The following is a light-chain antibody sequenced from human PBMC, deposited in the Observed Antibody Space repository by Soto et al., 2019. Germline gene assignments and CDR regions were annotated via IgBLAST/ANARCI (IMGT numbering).Light chain of an antibody. CDR1: ENLNTN. J-gene: IGKJ1*01. CDR2: GAS. CDR3: QQYKNWPPWT. V-gene: IGKV3-15*01. Sequence: EIVMTQSPGTLSVSPGERATLSCRASENLNTNLAWYQQRPGQAPRLLIYGASTRATGVPARFTGSGSGTDFILTISSLQFEDFAVYFCQQYKNWPPWTFGQGTKVDI.